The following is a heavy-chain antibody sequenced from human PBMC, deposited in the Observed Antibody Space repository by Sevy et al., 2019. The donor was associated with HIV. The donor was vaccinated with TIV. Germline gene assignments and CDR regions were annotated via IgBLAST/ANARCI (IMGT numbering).Heavy chain of an antibody. D-gene: IGHD2-21*02. Sequence: GGSLRLSCKASGFIFSRYGVHWVRQAPGKGLEWVASIFNDGKTKYYGDSVKGRFTISRDDSKNTLYLQMDSLRAEVTAVYYCARESGSDWYLDYWGQGTLVTVSS. V-gene: IGHV3-33*01. CDR2: IFNDGKTK. CDR1: GFIFSRYG. CDR3: ARESGSDWYLDY. J-gene: IGHJ4*02.